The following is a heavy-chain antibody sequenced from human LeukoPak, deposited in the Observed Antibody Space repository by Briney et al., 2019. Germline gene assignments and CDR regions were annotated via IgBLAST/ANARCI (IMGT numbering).Heavy chain of an antibody. Sequence: GGSLRLSCAASGFTFSSYWMHWVRQAPGKGLVWVSRINSDGSSTSYADSVKGRFTISRDNAKNSLYLQMNSLRAEDTALYYCAKDRYPDSYWYFDLWGRGTLVTVSS. CDR3: AKDRYPDSYWYFDL. CDR1: GFTFSSYW. J-gene: IGHJ2*01. V-gene: IGHV3-74*01. D-gene: IGHD1-1*01. CDR2: INSDGSST.